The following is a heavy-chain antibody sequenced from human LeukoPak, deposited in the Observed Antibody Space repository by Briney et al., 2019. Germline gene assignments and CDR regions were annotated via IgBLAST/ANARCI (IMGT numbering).Heavy chain of an antibody. CDR3: ARGLVPDGAFDI. CDR2: IYDRGPA. CDR1: GYAIISGGFS. V-gene: IGHV4-30-2*01. D-gene: IGHD6-13*01. Sequence: PSETLSLSCTGSGYAIISGGFSWNWIRQPPGKGMEWIGCIYDRGPAHYNPSLKSRVTISVDRSKNQFSLKLSSVTAADTAVYYCARGLVPDGAFDIWGQGTMVTVSS. J-gene: IGHJ3*02.